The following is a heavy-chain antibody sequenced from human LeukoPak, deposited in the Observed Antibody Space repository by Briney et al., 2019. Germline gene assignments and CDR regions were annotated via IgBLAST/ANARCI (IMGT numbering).Heavy chain of an antibody. CDR3: ARDRGTWNDDGFDY. V-gene: IGHV4-4*07. CDR2: IYISGST. CDR1: GGSITSYY. D-gene: IGHD1-1*01. J-gene: IGHJ4*02. Sequence: SETMSLTCTVTGGSITSYYWSWIRQPAGKGLEWIGRIYISGSTNYNPSLKSRVTMSVDTSKNQFSLKLSSVTAADTAVYYCARDRGTWNDDGFDYWGQGTLVTVSS.